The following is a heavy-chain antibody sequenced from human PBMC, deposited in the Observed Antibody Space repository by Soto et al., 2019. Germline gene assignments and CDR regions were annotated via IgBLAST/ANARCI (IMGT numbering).Heavy chain of an antibody. Sequence: GGSLRLSCAASGFTFSSYAMSWVRQAPGKGLEWVSAISGSGSCTYYADSVKGRSTISRDNSKNTLYLQMNSRRAEDPAVYYCAKRVIDYGDYALDYWGQGTLVTVSS. V-gene: IGHV3-23*01. CDR1: GFTFSSYA. J-gene: IGHJ4*02. CDR3: AKRVIDYGDYALDY. D-gene: IGHD4-17*01. CDR2: ISGSGSCT.